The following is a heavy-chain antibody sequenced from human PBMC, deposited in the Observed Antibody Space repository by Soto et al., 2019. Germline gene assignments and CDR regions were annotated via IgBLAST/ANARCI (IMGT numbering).Heavy chain of an antibody. J-gene: IGHJ6*02. CDR1: GFSLTSPGMC. D-gene: IGHD1-20*01. CDR2: IERDDDDK. CDR3: ARSIRGPRRFNGMDV. Sequence: GSGPTLVNPPETLTLTCTFSGFSLTSPGMCVSWIRQPPGKALEWLALIERDDDDKYYSTSLKTRLTISKDTRKNQVVLTMANMDPADTGTYYCARSIRGPRRFNGMDVWGQGTTVTVSS. V-gene: IGHV2-70*13.